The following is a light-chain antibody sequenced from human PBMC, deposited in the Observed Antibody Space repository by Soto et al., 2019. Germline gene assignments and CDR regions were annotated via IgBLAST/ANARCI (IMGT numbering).Light chain of an antibody. Sequence: IVLTQSPATLTLSPGKIATLSFMASQSVSSYLTCYQQKPGLAPRLLIYDASNRATGIPARISSSGSWTDFTVSISSLETEDYAVYSCQQRSNWPVTIGRGTKV. CDR1: QSVSSY. V-gene: IGKV3-11*01. CDR2: DAS. CDR3: QQRSNWPVT. J-gene: IGKJ4*01.